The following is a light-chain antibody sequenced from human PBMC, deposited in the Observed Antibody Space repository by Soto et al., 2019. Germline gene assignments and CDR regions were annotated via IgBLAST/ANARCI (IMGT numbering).Light chain of an antibody. CDR3: LQHSTYPVT. CDR2: AAS. V-gene: IGKV1-17*01. J-gene: IGKJ1*01. Sequence: DLQMTQSPSSLSASVGDRVTITCRASQGIRNDLGWYQQNSGKAPKRLIYAASSLHGGVPSRFSGSGSETEFTLTISSLQPEDCAPYYCLQHSTYPVTFGQGTKVDIK. CDR1: QGIRND.